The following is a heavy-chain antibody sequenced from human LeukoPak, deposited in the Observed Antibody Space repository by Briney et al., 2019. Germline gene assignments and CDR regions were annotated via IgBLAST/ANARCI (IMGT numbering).Heavy chain of an antibody. J-gene: IGHJ4*02. CDR3: ASPSGMGAVFYFDY. CDR2: IYHSGST. D-gene: IGHD3-10*01. Sequence: PSETLSLTCTVSGYSISSGYYWGWIRQPPGQGLEWIGSIYHSGSTYYNPSLKSRVTISVDTSKNQFSLKLSSVTAADTAVYYCASPSGMGAVFYFDYWGQGTLVTVSS. CDR1: GYSISSGYY. V-gene: IGHV4-38-2*02.